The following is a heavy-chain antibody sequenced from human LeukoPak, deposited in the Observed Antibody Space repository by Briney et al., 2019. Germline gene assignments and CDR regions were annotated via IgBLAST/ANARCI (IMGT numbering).Heavy chain of an antibody. V-gene: IGHV1-18*01. CDR3: ARGYGGYSGYDFYYYYYGMDV. D-gene: IGHD5-12*01. Sequence: ASVKVSCKASGYTFTSYGISWVRQAPGQGLEWMGWISAYNSNTNYAQKLQGRVTMTTDTSTSTAYMELRSLRSDDTAVYYCARGYGGYSGYDFYYYYYGMDVWGQGTTVTVSS. CDR2: ISAYNSNT. J-gene: IGHJ6*02. CDR1: GYTFTSYG.